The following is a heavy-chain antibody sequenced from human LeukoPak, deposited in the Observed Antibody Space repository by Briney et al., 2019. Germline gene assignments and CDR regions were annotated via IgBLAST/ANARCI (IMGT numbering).Heavy chain of an antibody. D-gene: IGHD5-18*01. Sequence: PSETLSLTCAVYGGSFSGYYWSWIRQPPGKGLEWIGEINHSGSTNYNPSLKSRVTISVDTSKNQFSLKLSSVTAADTAVYYCARYVDTDNWFDPWGQGTLVTVSS. CDR1: GGSFSGYY. J-gene: IGHJ5*02. V-gene: IGHV4-34*09. CDR3: ARYVDTDNWFDP. CDR2: INHSGST.